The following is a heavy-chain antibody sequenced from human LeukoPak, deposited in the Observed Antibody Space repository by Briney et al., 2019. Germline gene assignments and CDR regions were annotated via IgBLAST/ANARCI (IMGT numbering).Heavy chain of an antibody. D-gene: IGHD2-15*01. J-gene: IGHJ4*02. CDR3: ARDGVGRGVIVAATP. V-gene: IGHV1-2*02. Sequence: ASVKVSCKASGYTFTDYYMRWVRQAPGQGLEWMGWINPNSGGTKYAQKFQGRVTMTRDTSISTAYMELSGLRSDDTAVYYCARDGVGRGVIVAATPWGQGTLVTVSS. CDR1: GYTFTDYY. CDR2: INPNSGGT.